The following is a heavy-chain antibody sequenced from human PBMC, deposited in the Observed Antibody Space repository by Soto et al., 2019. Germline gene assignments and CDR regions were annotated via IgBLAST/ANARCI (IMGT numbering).Heavy chain of an antibody. CDR2: MYYSGTT. V-gene: IGHV4-39*01. D-gene: IGHD6-25*01. Sequence: QLQLQESXPXLXKPSETLSLTXTVSGGSISSSDFYWGWLRQTPGKGLEFIGSMYYSGTTYYNPSLKSRVTISVDTSKNQFTLKLISVTAADTAVYYCAVVDSTGNWFDPWGEGALVTVSS. CDR1: GGSISSSDFY. J-gene: IGHJ5*02. CDR3: AVVDSTGNWFDP.